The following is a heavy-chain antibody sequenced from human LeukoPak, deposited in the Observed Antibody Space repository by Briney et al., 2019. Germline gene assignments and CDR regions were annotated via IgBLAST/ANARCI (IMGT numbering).Heavy chain of an antibody. V-gene: IGHV3-48*03. D-gene: IGHD3-9*01. CDR3: ATTYSDILTGYCFDY. CDR2: ISSSGSTI. J-gene: IGHJ4*02. CDR1: GFTFSSYE. Sequence: GGSLRLSCAASGFTFSSYEMNWVRQAPGKGLEWVSYISSSGSTIYYADSVKGRFTISRDNAKNSLYLQMNSLRAEDTAVYYRATTYSDILTGYCFDYWGQGTLVTVSS.